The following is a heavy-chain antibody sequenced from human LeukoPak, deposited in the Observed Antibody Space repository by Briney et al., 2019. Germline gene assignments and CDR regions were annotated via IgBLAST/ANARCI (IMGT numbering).Heavy chain of an antibody. CDR3: ARVAHYYDFWSGYYSHYGMDV. CDR2: IKQDGSEK. V-gene: IGHV3-7*01. Sequence: GGSLRLSCAASGFTFSSYWMSWVRQAPGKVLEWVANIKQDGSEKYYVDSVKGRFTISRDNAKNSLYLQMNSLRAEDTAVYYCARVAHYYDFWSGYYSHYGMDVWGQGTTVTVSS. D-gene: IGHD3-3*01. CDR1: GFTFSSYW. J-gene: IGHJ6*02.